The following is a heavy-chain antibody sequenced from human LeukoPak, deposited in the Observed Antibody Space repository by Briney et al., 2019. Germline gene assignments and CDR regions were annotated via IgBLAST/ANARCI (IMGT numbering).Heavy chain of an antibody. CDR2: IYYSGST. Sequence: SETLSLTCTVSGGSISSSSYYWGWIRQPPGKGLEWIGSIYYSGSTYYNPSLKSRVTISVDTSKNQFSLKLSSVTAADTAVYYCAKQIRIIMNWNAFDIWGQGKMVTVSS. J-gene: IGHJ3*02. CDR3: AKQIRIIMNWNAFDI. D-gene: IGHD3-22*01. V-gene: IGHV4-39*01. CDR1: GGSISSSSYY.